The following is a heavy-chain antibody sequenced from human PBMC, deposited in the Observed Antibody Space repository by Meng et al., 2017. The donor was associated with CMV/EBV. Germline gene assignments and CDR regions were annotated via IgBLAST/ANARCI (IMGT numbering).Heavy chain of an antibody. J-gene: IGHJ6*02. V-gene: IGHV3-48*03. CDR2: ISSSGSTI. CDR1: GFTFSSYE. CDR3: ARDRIGYNWNYDYYYYGMDV. D-gene: IGHD1-7*01. Sequence: LSLTCAASGFTFSSYEMNWVRQAPGKGLEWVSYISSSGSTIYYADSVKGRFTISRDNAKNSLYLQMNSLRSEDTAVYYCARDRIGYNWNYDYYYYGMDVWGQGTTVTVSS.